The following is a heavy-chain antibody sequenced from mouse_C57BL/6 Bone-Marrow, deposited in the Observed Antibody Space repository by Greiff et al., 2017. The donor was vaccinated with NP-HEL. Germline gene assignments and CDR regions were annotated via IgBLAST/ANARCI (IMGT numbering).Heavy chain of an antibody. D-gene: IGHD2-1*01. CDR1: GYTFTDYY. J-gene: IGHJ3*01. CDR2: INPNNGGT. V-gene: IGHV1-26*01. Sequence: EVQLQQSGPELVKPGASVKISCKASGYTFTDYYMNWVKQSHGKSLEWIGDINPNNGGTSYNQKFKGKATLTVDKSSSTAYMELRSLTSEDSAVYYCARLIYYGNYEVSWFAYWGQGTLVTVSA. CDR3: ARLIYYGNYEVSWFAY.